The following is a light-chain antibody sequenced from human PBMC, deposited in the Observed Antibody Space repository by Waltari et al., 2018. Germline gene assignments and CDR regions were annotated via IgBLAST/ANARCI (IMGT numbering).Light chain of an antibody. CDR2: DAS. CDR3: QQRSYWPLT. Sequence: EIVLTQSPVTLSLSPGERATLSCRASQSVSTYLAQYPQKRGKPPRLLIFDASNRATGIPARFSGSGSGTDFTLTISSLEPEDFGVYYCQQRSYWPLTFGGGTKVEIK. V-gene: IGKV3-11*01. J-gene: IGKJ4*01. CDR1: QSVSTY.